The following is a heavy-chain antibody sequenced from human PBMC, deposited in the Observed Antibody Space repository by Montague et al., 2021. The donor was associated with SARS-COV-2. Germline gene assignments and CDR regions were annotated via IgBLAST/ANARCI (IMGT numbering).Heavy chain of an antibody. CDR3: ARDRDWDDWCGMDV. D-gene: IGHD2-21*01. V-gene: IGHV3-48*03. CDR2: ISSSGGGSTK. CDR1: GFIFSSYE. Sequence: SLRLSCVASGFIFSSYEMNWVRQAPGKGLEWISYISSSGGGSTKHYTDSVKGRFTISRDNAKNSLHLQMNSLRVEDTAIYYCARDRDWDDWCGMDVWGQGTTVTVSS. J-gene: IGHJ6*02.